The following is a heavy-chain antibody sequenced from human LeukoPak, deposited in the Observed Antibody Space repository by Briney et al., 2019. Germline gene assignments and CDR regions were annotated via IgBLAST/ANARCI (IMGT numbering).Heavy chain of an antibody. CDR2: ISYDGSNK. CDR3: ARAEKIAVAGMGYYFDY. D-gene: IGHD6-19*01. Sequence: GGSLRLSCAASGFTFSSYAMHWVRQAPGKGLEWVAVISYDGSNKYYADSVKGRFTISRDNSKNTLYLQMNSLRAEDTAVYYCARAEKIAVAGMGYYFDYWGQGTLVTVSS. V-gene: IGHV3-30-3*01. J-gene: IGHJ4*02. CDR1: GFTFSSYA.